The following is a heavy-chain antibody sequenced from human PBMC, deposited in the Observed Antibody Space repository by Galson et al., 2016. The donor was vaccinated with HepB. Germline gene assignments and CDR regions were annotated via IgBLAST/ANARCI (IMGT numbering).Heavy chain of an antibody. CDR2: LMHVGGEK. Sequence: SLRPSCAASGFSLSSYGMQWVRQAPGKGLEWVAVLMHVGGEKDYGDSVKGRFTISRDDSKNTLHLQMNSLRGDDTAVYYCARGYYNAMDVWGQGATVTVSS. V-gene: IGHV3-30-3*01. J-gene: IGHJ6*02. CDR1: GFSLSSYG. CDR3: ARGYYNAMDV.